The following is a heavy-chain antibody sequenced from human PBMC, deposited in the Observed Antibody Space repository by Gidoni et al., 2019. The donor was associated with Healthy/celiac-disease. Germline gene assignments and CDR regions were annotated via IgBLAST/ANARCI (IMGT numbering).Heavy chain of an antibody. D-gene: IGHD6-19*01. CDR2: ISYDGSNK. J-gene: IGHJ4*02. CDR1: GFTFSIYA. V-gene: IGHV3-30-3*01. CDR3: ARDRLRPIAVAGTLGD. Sequence: QVQLVESGGGLVQPGLSLRLSCAACGFTFSIYAMHWVRQAPGKGLEWVAVISYDGSNKYYADSVKGRFTISRDNSKNTLYLQMNSLRAEDTAVYYCARDRLRPIAVAGTLGDWGQGTLVTVSS.